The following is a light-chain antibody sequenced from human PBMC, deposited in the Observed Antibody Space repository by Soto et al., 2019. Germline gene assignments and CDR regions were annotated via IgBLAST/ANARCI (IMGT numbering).Light chain of an antibody. V-gene: IGKV3-20*01. CDR2: GAS. CDR3: QQYGSSPWT. J-gene: IGKJ1*01. Sequence: EIWLTQYPGTLSLSPGERATLSCWASQSVSSSYLAWYQQKHGQAPRLLIYGASSRATGIPDRLSGSGYGTDLTSTISRMETEDFEVYYCQQYGSSPWTFGHGTKVDIK. CDR1: QSVSSSY.